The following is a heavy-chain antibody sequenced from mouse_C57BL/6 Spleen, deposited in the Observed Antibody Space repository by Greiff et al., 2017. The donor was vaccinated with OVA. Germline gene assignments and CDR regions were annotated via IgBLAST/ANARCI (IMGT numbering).Heavy chain of an antibody. D-gene: IGHD1-1*01. V-gene: IGHV1-54*01. Sequence: VQLQQSGAELVRPGTSVKVSCKASGYAFTNYLIEWVQQRPGQGLEWIGVINPGSGGTNYNEKFKGKATLTADKSSSTAYMQLSSLTSEDSAVYFCGREGITTGVGYCDVWGTGTTVTVSA. CDR1: GYAFTNYL. J-gene: IGHJ1*03. CDR3: GREGITTGVGYCDV. CDR2: INPGSGGT.